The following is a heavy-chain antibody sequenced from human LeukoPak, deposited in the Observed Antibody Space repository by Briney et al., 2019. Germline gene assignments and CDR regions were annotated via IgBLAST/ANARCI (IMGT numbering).Heavy chain of an antibody. Sequence: GGSLRLSCAASGFTFSSYAMSWVRQAPGKGLEWVSAISGSGGSTYYADSVKGRFTISRDNSKNTLYLQMNSLRAEDTAVYYCAKDLEWLVRHYYYYYGMDVWGQGTTVTVSS. CDR2: ISGSGGST. D-gene: IGHD6-19*01. J-gene: IGHJ6*02. CDR1: GFTFSSYA. CDR3: AKDLEWLVRHYYYYYGMDV. V-gene: IGHV3-23*01.